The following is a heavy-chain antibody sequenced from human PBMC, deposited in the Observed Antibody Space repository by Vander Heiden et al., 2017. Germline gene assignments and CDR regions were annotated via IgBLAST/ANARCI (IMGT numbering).Heavy chain of an antibody. CDR3: ARGGFGNTKENPFDH. CDR1: GFLVTSYY. D-gene: IGHD3-22*01. V-gene: IGHV3-53*01. Sequence: EVSLVESGGGLIQPGGSLRLSCEGEGFLVTSYYMAWVRQAPGKGLEWLSLIHTSGETYYSDSVKGRCPISRVNVKTTVYLQIDDLSGDDAAVYYCARGGFGNTKENPFDHCGQGALVTVSS. J-gene: IGHJ4*02. CDR2: IHTSGET.